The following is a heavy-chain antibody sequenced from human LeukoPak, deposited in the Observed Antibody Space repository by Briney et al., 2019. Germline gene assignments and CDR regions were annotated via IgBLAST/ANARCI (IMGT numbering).Heavy chain of an antibody. CDR2: IGTAGDT. CDR1: GFTLSRYD. CDR3: ARAGDLRYLDY. J-gene: IGHJ4*02. D-gene: IGHD3-16*01. V-gene: IGHV3-13*04. Sequence: PGGSLRLSCAPSGFTLSRYDMHWVRHARGKGREWVSAIGTAGDTYYPGSVKGRFTTSRENAKNSLYLQMNSLRAGDTAVYYCARAGDLRYLDYWGQGTLVTVSS.